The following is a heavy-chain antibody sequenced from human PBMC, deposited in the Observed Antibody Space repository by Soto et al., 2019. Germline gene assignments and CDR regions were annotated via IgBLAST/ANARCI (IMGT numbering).Heavy chain of an antibody. CDR3: ARVWEYSSGWYYFDY. D-gene: IGHD6-19*01. J-gene: IGHJ4*02. Sequence: GASVKVSCKASGYTFTGYYMHWVRQAPGQGLEWMGWINPNSGGTNYAQKFQGWVTMTRDTSISTAYMELSRLRSDDTAVYYCARVWEYSSGWYYFDYWGQGTLVTVSS. V-gene: IGHV1-2*04. CDR1: GYTFTGYY. CDR2: INPNSGGT.